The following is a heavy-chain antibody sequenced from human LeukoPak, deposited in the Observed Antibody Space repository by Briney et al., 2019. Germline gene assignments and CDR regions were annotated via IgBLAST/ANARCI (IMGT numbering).Heavy chain of an antibody. V-gene: IGHV3-30*14. CDR1: GFSFSSSA. D-gene: IGHD1-14*01. CDR2: ISYDGTTK. CDR3: ARDLKAATGY. J-gene: IGHJ4*02. Sequence: GGSLRLSCAASGFSFSSSAMYWIRQAPGKGLDWLSIISYDGTTKFYADSVKGRFTISRDNSINTLFLQMSSLRPDDTAVYYCARDLKAATGYWGPGTLVTVSS.